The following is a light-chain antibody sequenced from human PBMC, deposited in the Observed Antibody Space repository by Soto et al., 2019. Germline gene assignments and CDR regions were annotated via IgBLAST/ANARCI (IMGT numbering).Light chain of an antibody. CDR3: QQYGSSRIT. CDR1: QSVSSSY. J-gene: IGKJ5*01. V-gene: IGKV3-20*01. CDR2: GAS. Sequence: EIVLTQSPGTLSLSPGERATLSCRASQSVSSSYLAWYQQKPGQAPRLLIYGASSRATGIPDRFSGSGSGTDPTLTISRLEPEDFAVYYCQQYGSSRITFGQGTRLEIK.